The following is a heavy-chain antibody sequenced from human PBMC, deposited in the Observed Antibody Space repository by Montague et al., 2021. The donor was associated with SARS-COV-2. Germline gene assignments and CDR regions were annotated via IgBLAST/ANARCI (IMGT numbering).Heavy chain of an antibody. J-gene: IGHJ5*01. V-gene: IGHV4-59*01. D-gene: IGHD3-10*01. CDR1: GGSISPYY. CDR3: ASDRGGYFDSGSYNWLDS. CDR2: IYYTGNT. Sequence: SETLSLTCTVSGGSISPYYWTWIWQPPGKGLEWIGYIYYTGNTKYKPSPKSRVTITVDTSKYQFSLNLKSATAADTAVYYCASDRGGYFDSGSYNWLDSWGQGTLVTVSS.